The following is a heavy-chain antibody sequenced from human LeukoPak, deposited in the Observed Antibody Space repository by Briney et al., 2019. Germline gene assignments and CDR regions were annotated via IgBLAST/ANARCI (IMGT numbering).Heavy chain of an antibody. D-gene: IGHD3-9*01. CDR1: GYTFTSYD. V-gene: IGHV1-8*01. Sequence: ASVKASCKASGYTFTSYDINWVRQATGQGIEWMGWMNPNSGNTGYAQKFQGRVTMTRNTSISTAYMELSSLRSEDTAVYYCARGGGGPYDILTGQLDYWGQGTLVTASS. J-gene: IGHJ4*02. CDR3: ARGGGGPYDILTGQLDY. CDR2: MNPNSGNT.